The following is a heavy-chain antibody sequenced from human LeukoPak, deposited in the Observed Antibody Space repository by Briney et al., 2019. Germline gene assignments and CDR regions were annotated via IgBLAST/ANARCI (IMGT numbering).Heavy chain of an antibody. Sequence: SETPALTCTVSGDSFSSATDYLAWIRQPPRNCLDWLASGDYIWGTYYNPSLESRVAISADMSKNQISLKLTSVTGADTAVYYCAGERGEEYSSGWYKTNYFDNWGQGIRVTVSS. CDR2: GDYIWGT. CDR3: AGERGEEYSSGWYKTNYFDN. V-gene: IGHV4-39*07. CDR1: GDSFSSATDY. D-gene: IGHD6-13*01. J-gene: IGHJ4*02.